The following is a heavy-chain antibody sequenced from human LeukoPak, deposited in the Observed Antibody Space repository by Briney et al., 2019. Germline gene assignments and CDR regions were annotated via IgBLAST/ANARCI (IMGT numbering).Heavy chain of an antibody. CDR1: GFTFSSYE. CDR3: ARVGERIQLWFGAFDI. V-gene: IGHV3-48*03. J-gene: IGHJ3*02. D-gene: IGHD5-18*01. CDR2: ISSSGSTM. Sequence: PGGSLRLSCAASGFTFSSYEMNWVRQAPGKGLEWVSYISSSGSTMYYADSVKGRFTISRDNAKNSLYLQMNSLRAEDTAVYYCARVGERIQLWFGAFDIWGQGTMVTVSS.